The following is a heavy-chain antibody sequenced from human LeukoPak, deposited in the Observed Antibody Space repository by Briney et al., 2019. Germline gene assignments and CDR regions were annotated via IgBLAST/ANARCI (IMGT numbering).Heavy chain of an antibody. CDR1: GYTFTSYW. J-gene: IGHJ4*02. CDR3: ARVLTGGSRFSDY. V-gene: IGHV5-51*01. CDR2: IYPGDSDT. D-gene: IGHD3-16*01. Sequence: GESLKISFKGSGYTFTSYWIAWVRQVPGRGLEWMGIIYPGDSDTRYSPSFQGQVTISADKSISTAYLQWSSLKTSDTAMYYCARVLTGGSRFSDYWGQGTLVTVSS.